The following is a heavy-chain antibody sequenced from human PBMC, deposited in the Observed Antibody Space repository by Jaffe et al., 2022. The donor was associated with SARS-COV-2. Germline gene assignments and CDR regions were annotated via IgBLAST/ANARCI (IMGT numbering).Heavy chain of an antibody. J-gene: IGHJ6*02. V-gene: IGHV3-23*04. CDR2: ISGSGFSP. Sequence: EVQLVESGGGLVQPGRSLRLSCAASGFSFRDYGMSWVRQAPGKGLEWLATISGSGFSPYYAASVKGRFIISRANSGNMLYLQMNSLRTEDTATYYCAKDRALYSSRWTRPDYYYGMDVWGQGTALTVSS. D-gene: IGHD6-13*01. CDR1: GFSFRDYG. CDR3: AKDRALYSSRWTRPDYYYGMDV.